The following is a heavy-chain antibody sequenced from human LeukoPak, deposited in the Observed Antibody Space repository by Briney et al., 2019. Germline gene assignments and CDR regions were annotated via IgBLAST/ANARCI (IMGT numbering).Heavy chain of an antibody. D-gene: IGHD5-18*01. CDR1: SGSISSISSY. Sequence: SETLSLTCTASSGSISSISSYWGWTRQPPGKGLEWIGSIDYSGSTYYNPSLKSRVTISVDTSKNQYSLKLSSVTAADTAVYYCARVGGSGYSYGHLDYWGQGTLVTVSS. J-gene: IGHJ4*02. CDR2: IDYSGST. V-gene: IGHV4-39*01. CDR3: ARVGGSGYSYGHLDY.